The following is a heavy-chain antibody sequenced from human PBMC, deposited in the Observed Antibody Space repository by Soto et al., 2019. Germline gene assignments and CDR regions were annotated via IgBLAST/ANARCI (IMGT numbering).Heavy chain of an antibody. V-gene: IGHV5-51*01. J-gene: IGHJ4*02. D-gene: IGHD2-21*01. CDR3: ARHDPHIVVAGLFDY. CDR2: IYPGDSDT. CDR1: GYSFTSYW. Sequence: GESLKISCKGSGYSFTSYWIGWVRQMPGKGLEWMGIIYPGDSDTRYSPSFQGQVTISADKSISTAYLQWSSLKASDTAMYYCARHDPHIVVAGLFDYWGQGTLVTVSS.